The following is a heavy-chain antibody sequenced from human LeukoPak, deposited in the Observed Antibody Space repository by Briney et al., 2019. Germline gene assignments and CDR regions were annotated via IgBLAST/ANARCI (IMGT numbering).Heavy chain of an antibody. V-gene: IGHV4-59*08. J-gene: IGHJ1*01. CDR2: IYYSGST. CDR3: ARRDYGVNSGEYFQH. Sequence: SETLSLTCTVSGGSISSYYWSWIRQPPGKGLEWIGYIYYSGSTNYNPSLKSRVTISLETSKNQSSLKLSSVTAADTAVYYCARRDYGVNSGEYFQHWGQGTLVTVSS. CDR1: GGSISSYY. D-gene: IGHD4-23*01.